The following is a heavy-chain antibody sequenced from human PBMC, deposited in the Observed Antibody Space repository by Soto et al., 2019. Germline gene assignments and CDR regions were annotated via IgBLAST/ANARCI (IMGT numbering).Heavy chain of an antibody. CDR1: GGSISSGGYY. V-gene: IGHV4-31*03. J-gene: IGHJ4*02. CDR3: ARLRITRVRGVIITSYYFDY. D-gene: IGHD3-10*01. CDR2: IYYSGST. Sequence: QVQLQESGPGLVKPSQTLSLTCTVSGGSISSGGYYWSWIRQHPEKGLEWIGYIYYSGSTYYNPSLKSRVTIPVDTSKNRFSLKLSSVTAADTAVYYCARLRITRVRGVIITSYYFDYWGQGTLVTVSS.